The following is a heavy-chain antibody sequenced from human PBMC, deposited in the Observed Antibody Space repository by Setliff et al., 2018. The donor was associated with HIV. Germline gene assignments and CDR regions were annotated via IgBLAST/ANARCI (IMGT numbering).Heavy chain of an antibody. J-gene: IGHJ4*02. CDR1: GFTFSDYY. CDR2: IIGTTT. Sequence: GGSLRLSCAASGFTFSDYYMSWIRQAPGKGLEWISYIIGTTTYYADSVKCRFTISRDNAKNSLYLQMNNVRAEDTAVYYCARGVGSGYIPYFDYWGQGALVTVSS. V-gene: IGHV3-11*04. CDR3: ARGVGSGYIPYFDY. D-gene: IGHD3-22*01.